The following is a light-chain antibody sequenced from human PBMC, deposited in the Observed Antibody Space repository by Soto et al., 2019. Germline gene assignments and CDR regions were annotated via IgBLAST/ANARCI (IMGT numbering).Light chain of an antibody. Sequence: EILLTQSPGTLSLSPGERGTVSCRASQSVSSSYLAWYQQKPGQAPRLLIYGASSRATGIPDRFSGSGSGTDFTLTISRLEPEDFAVYYCQQYGSSPWTFGQGTKVDIK. CDR2: GAS. CDR1: QSVSSSY. CDR3: QQYGSSPWT. V-gene: IGKV3-20*01. J-gene: IGKJ1*01.